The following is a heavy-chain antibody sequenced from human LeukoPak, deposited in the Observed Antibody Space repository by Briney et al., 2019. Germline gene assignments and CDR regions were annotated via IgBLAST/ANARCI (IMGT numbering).Heavy chain of an antibody. CDR2: MRGDGSTT. CDR1: GFAFDDYA. J-gene: IGHJ5*01. CDR3: AKGRRYSGNAADS. Sequence: PGGSLRLSCAASGFAFDDYAVHWVRQAPGKGLEWVSLMRGDGSTTYYADSVKGRFTISRDNSKNSLYLQMNSLRIEDTALYYFAKGRRYSGNAADSWGQGTLVTVSS. V-gene: IGHV3-43*02. D-gene: IGHD5-12*01.